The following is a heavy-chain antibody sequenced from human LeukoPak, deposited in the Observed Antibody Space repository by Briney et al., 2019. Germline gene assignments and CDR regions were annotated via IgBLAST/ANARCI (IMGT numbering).Heavy chain of an antibody. CDR1: AGSISSHY. CDR3: SRLSMGVDP. J-gene: IGHJ5*02. Sequence: SETLSLTCSVSAGSISSHYWTWIRPPPGKGLESLRHIYYTGKTTYNPSLKSRVTMSVDTSKNTFSRKLRSVTAADTAVYYCSRLSMGVDPWGQGTLVTVSS. CDR2: IYYTGKT. V-gene: IGHV4-59*11. D-gene: IGHD2/OR15-2a*01.